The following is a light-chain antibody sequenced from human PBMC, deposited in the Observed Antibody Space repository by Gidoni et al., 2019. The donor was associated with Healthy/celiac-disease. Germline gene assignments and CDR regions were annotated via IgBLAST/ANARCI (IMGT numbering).Light chain of an antibody. CDR1: QSISSY. V-gene: IGKV1-39*01. Sequence: DIQMTQSPSSLSASVGDRVTITCRASQSISSYLNWYQQKPGVPSRFSGSGSGTDFTLTISSLQPEDFATYYCQQSYSTPQTFGQGTRLEIK. CDR3: QQSYSTPQT. J-gene: IGKJ5*01.